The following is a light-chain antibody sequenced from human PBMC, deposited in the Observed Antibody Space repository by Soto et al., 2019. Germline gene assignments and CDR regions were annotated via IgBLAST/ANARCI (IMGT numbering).Light chain of an antibody. CDR1: QSLVYSDGNNY. CDR3: MQGTHWPYT. J-gene: IGKJ2*01. Sequence: DVVMTQSPLSLPVTLGQPASISCRSSQSLVYSDGNNYLNWFHQRPGQSPRRLIYKASNRDSGVPDRFSGSGAGTDYTLKISRVEAEDVGVYYCMQGTHWPYTFGQGTKLEIK. V-gene: IGKV2-30*01. CDR2: KAS.